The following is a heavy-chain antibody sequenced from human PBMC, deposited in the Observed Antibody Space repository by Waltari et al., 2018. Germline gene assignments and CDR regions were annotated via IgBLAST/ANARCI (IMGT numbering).Heavy chain of an antibody. V-gene: IGHV1-24*01. Sequence: QVQLVQSGAEVKKPGASVKVSCKVSGYTLTELSRHWVRQAPGKGLEWMGGFDPEDGETIYAQKFQGRVTMTEDTSTDTAYMELSSLRSEDTAVYYFATGGTLSVAGYDAFDIWGQGTMVTVSS. J-gene: IGHJ3*02. CDR3: ATGGTLSVAGYDAFDI. D-gene: IGHD6-19*01. CDR2: FDPEDGET. CDR1: GYTLTELS.